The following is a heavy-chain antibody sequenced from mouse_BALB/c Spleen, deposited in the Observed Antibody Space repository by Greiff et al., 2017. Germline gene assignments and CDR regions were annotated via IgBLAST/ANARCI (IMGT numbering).Heavy chain of an antibody. CDR2: ISYSGST. Sequence: DVKLVESGPSLVKPSQTLSLTCSVTGDSITSGYWNWIRKFPGNKLEYMGYISYSGSTYYNPSLKSRISITRDTSKNQYYLQLNSVTTEDTATYYCAKRLTTATGPMDYWGQGTSVTVSS. CDR1: GDSITSGY. J-gene: IGHJ4*01. CDR3: AKRLTTATGPMDY. V-gene: IGHV3-8*02. D-gene: IGHD1-2*01.